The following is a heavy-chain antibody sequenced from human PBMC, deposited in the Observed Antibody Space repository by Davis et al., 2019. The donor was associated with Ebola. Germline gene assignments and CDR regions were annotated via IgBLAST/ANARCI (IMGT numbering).Heavy chain of an antibody. CDR1: GFRFSDYN. J-gene: IGHJ4*02. CDR3: ATGVDIQFDY. V-gene: IGHV3-7*01. Sequence: GESLKISCAASGFRFSDYNMSWVRQAPGRGLEWVANIRPDGNDKQYVDSVKGRFTISRDNAKNSLYLQMNSLRAEDTAVYYCATGVDIQFDYWGQGTLVTVSS. D-gene: IGHD5-12*01. CDR2: IRPDGNDK.